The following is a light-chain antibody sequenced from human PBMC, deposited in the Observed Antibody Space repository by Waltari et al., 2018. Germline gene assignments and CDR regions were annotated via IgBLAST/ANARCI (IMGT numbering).Light chain of an antibody. Sequence: QSVLTQAPSASGTPGQRVTISCSGSSYNIGSNAVNWYQQLPGTAPKLLIYNNDQRPSGVPDRFSGSKSGTSGSLAISGLQSEDEADYYCAAWDDTLNGYVFGTGTKATVL. CDR2: NND. J-gene: IGLJ1*01. CDR1: SYNIGSNA. CDR3: AAWDDTLNGYV. V-gene: IGLV1-44*01.